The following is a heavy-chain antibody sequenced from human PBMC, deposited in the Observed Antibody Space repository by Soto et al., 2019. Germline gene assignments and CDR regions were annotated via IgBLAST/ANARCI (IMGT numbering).Heavy chain of an antibody. CDR2: ISGSGGST. Sequence: GGSLRLSCAASGFTFSSYAMSWVRQAPGKGLEWVSAISGSGGSTYYADSVKGRFTISRDNSKNTLYLQMNSLRAEDTAVYYCAKGNDYVWGSYRSTFDYWGQGTLVTVSS. CDR1: GFTFSSYA. D-gene: IGHD3-16*02. CDR3: AKGNDYVWGSYRSTFDY. V-gene: IGHV3-23*01. J-gene: IGHJ4*02.